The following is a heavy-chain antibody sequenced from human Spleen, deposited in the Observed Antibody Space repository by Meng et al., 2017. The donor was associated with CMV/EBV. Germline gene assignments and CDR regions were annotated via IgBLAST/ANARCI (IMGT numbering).Heavy chain of an antibody. CDR3: ARDDIVVVPAAEGYYYYGMDV. Sequence: SVKVSCKASGYTFSSYAISWVRQAPGQGLEWMGGIIPIFGTANYAQKFQGRVTITTDESTSTAYMELSSLRSEDTAVYYCARDDIVVVPAAEGYYYYGMDVWGQGTTVTVSS. V-gene: IGHV1-69*05. CDR1: GYTFSSYA. CDR2: IIPIFGTA. D-gene: IGHD2-2*01. J-gene: IGHJ6*02.